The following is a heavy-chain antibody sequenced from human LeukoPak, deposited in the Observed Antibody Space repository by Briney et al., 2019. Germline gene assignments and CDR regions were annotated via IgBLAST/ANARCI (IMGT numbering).Heavy chain of an antibody. D-gene: IGHD5-12*01. V-gene: IGHV4-30-4*08. Sequence: SETLSLTCTVSGGSISSSSYYWGWIRQPPGKGLEWIGYIYYSGSTYYNPSLKSRVTISVDTSKNQFSLKLSSVTAADTAVYYCARGLVATNIFDYWGQGTLVTVSS. J-gene: IGHJ4*02. CDR1: GGSISSSSYY. CDR3: ARGLVATNIFDY. CDR2: IYYSGST.